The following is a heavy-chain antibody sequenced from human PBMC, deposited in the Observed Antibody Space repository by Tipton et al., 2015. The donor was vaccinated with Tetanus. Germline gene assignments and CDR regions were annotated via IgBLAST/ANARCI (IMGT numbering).Heavy chain of an antibody. CDR2: ISSSSSQT. Sequence: SLRLSCAASGFVFSNYNMNWVRQAPGKGLEWVSYISSSSSQTYYADSVKGRFTVSRDNAKNSLYLQMNSLRAEDTAVYYCARRGGYNYGPIWGQGTRVTVSS. J-gene: IGHJ3*02. CDR1: GFVFSNYN. V-gene: IGHV3-48*01. D-gene: IGHD5-18*01. CDR3: ARRGGYNYGPI.